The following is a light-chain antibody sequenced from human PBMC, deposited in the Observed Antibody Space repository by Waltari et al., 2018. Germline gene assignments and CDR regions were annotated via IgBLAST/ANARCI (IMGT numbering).Light chain of an antibody. CDR1: QTVNTRY. CDR3: QQYGRSSWT. CDR2: GAS. J-gene: IGKJ1*01. V-gene: IGKV3-20*01. Sequence: EIVLTQSPGTLSLSPGEGATLSCRASQTVNTRYLAWYQQKPGQAPRLLIHGASTRATGIPDRFSGSGSGTDFTLTISILEPEDFAVYYCQQYGRSSWTFGQGTKVDIK.